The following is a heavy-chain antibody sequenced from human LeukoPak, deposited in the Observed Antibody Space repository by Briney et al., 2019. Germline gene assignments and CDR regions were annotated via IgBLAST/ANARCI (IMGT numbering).Heavy chain of an antibody. D-gene: IGHD3-3*01. V-gene: IGHV3-30*18. CDR3: AKIKQPRVVHYYMDV. Sequence: PGGSLRLSCAASRFTFSSYGMHWVRQAPGKGLEWVALISFDGSNKYYADSVKGRFTISRDNSKNTLYLQMNSLRAEDTAVYYCAKIKQPRVVHYYMDVWGKGTTVTASS. CDR2: ISFDGSNK. CDR1: RFTFSSYG. J-gene: IGHJ6*03.